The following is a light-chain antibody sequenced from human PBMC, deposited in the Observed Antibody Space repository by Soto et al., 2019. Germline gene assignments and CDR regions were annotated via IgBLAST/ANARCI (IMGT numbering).Light chain of an antibody. Sequence: QSALTQPPSVSGSPGQSVTISCSGSRSDIGDTNYVYWYQHHPRKAPHLIISEVIHLPSGVPDRFSASKSGTTASLTISGLQAEDEADYYCASRAGSLRHVVFGGGTKVTVL. CDR3: ASRAGSLRHVV. J-gene: IGLJ2*01. CDR1: RSDIGDTNY. CDR2: EVI. V-gene: IGLV2-8*01.